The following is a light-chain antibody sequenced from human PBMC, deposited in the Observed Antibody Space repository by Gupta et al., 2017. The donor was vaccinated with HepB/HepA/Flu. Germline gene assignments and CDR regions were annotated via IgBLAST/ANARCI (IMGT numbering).Light chain of an antibody. CDR2: DAS. Sequence: DIVLTQSPATLSLSPGESATLSCRASQSVSNSLAWYQQKPGQAPRLLIYDASNMATGIPPRFSGSGSGTDFTLTISSLEPEDLAVYYCQQRSRWPITFGQGTRMEIK. J-gene: IGKJ5*01. V-gene: IGKV3-11*01. CDR1: QSVSNS. CDR3: QQRSRWPIT.